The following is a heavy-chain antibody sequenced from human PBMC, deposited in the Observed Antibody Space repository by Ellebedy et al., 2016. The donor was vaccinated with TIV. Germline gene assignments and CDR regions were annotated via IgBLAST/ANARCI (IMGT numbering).Heavy chain of an antibody. Sequence: GGSLRLSCAASGFSFGNCAMSRVRQAPGKGLEWVSTISGSGGHTYYADSVKGRFTISRDNSKTTLYLQMSSLRAEDTALYYCAKHGDTSGWYVGFYFDYWGQGTLVTVSS. V-gene: IGHV3-23*01. J-gene: IGHJ4*02. CDR1: GFSFGNCA. D-gene: IGHD6-19*01. CDR3: AKHGDTSGWYVGFYFDY. CDR2: ISGSGGHT.